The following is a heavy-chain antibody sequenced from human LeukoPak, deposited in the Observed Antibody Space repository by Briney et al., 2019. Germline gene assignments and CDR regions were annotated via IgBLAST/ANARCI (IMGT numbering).Heavy chain of an antibody. CDR3: AREGSGLSFDY. CDR2: IYRGGST. D-gene: IGHD6-19*01. V-gene: IGHV3-53*01. CDR1: GFTVSSNY. Sequence: GSLRLSCAASGFTVSSNYMSWVRQAPGKGLECVSVIYRGGSTYYADSVKGRFTISRDNSENTVDLQMNSLRAEDTAVYYCAREGSGLSFDYWGQGTLVTVSS. J-gene: IGHJ4*02.